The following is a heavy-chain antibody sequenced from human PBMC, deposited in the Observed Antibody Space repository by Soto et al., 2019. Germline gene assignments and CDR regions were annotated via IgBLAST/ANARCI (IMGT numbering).Heavy chain of an antibody. CDR3: ARDPGIAAAPTRDYYYYGMDV. Sequence: PSETLSLTCTVSGGSISNYYWSWIRQPPGKGLEWIGYIHYSGSTNYNPSLKSRVTISVDTSKNQFSLKLSSVTAADTAVYYCARDPGIAAAPTRDYYYYGMDVWGQGTTVTVSS. CDR1: GGSISNYY. V-gene: IGHV4-59*01. CDR2: IHYSGST. J-gene: IGHJ6*02. D-gene: IGHD6-13*01.